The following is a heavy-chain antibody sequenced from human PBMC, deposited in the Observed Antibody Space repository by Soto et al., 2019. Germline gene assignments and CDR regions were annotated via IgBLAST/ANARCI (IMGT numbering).Heavy chain of an antibody. Sequence: ASVKVSCKASGYTFTSYSMHWARQAPGQRLEWMGWINAGNGNTKYSQKFQGRVTITRDTSASTAYMELSSLRSEDTAVYYCARNDILTGYRNSAFDYWGQGTLVTVSS. D-gene: IGHD3-9*01. J-gene: IGHJ4*02. V-gene: IGHV1-3*01. CDR3: ARNDILTGYRNSAFDY. CDR2: INAGNGNT. CDR1: GYTFTSYS.